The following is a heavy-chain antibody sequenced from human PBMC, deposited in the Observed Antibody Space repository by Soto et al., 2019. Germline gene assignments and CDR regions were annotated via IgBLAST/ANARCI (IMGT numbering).Heavy chain of an antibody. J-gene: IGHJ4*02. CDR3: ARDFDYFDS. CDR1: GNSFRSGSYY. V-gene: IGHV4-61*01. Sequence: SETLSLTCSVSGNSFRSGSYYWSWIRQPPGKGLEWIGYVYHTGRTSYNPSLKSRVSISMATSRNQFSLDLDSVTTADTAVYFCARDFDYFDSWGRGVLVTVSS. CDR2: VYHTGRT. D-gene: IGHD3-3*01.